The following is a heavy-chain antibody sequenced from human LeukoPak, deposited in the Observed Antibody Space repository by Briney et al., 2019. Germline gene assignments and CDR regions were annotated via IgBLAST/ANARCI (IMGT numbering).Heavy chain of an antibody. V-gene: IGHV3-23*01. CDR3: AKENPVSGRTKYYFDY. CDR1: GFTISSYA. J-gene: IGHJ4*02. Sequence: GGSLRLSCAASGFTISSYAMSWVRQAPGKGLEWVSAISGSGGSTYYADSVKGRFTISRDNSKNTLYLQMNSLRAEDTAVYYCAKENPVSGRTKYYFDYWGQGTLVTVSS. CDR2: ISGSGGST. D-gene: IGHD1-26*01.